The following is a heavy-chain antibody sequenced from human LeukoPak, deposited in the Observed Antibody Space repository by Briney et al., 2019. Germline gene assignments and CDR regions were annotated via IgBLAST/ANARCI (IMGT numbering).Heavy chain of an antibody. CDR3: AKGWGANWNPYYMDV. CDR1: GFTFSGHG. J-gene: IGHJ6*03. D-gene: IGHD1-20*01. V-gene: IGHV3-30*02. Sequence: QPGGSLRLSCAASGFTFSGHGMHWVRQAPGKGLEWVAFIRYDGNNEYYGPSVKGRFTISRDNSKNTLYLQMLSLRIEDTAVYYCAKGWGANWNPYYMDVWGKGTTVTVSS. CDR2: IRYDGNNE.